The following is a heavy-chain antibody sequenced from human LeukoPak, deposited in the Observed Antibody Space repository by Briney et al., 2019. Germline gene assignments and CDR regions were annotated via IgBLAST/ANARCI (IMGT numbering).Heavy chain of an antibody. CDR1: GFTFSDVW. D-gene: IGHD5/OR15-5a*01. CDR3: TTSVY. J-gene: IGHJ4*02. Sequence: GGSLRLSCATSGFTFSDVWMNWVRQAPGKGLEWVGRIKTKTDGGTVDHAAPVKGRFIISRDDPTASLYLQMSSLRTEDTAVYYCTTSVYWGQGILVTVSS. CDR2: IKTKTDGGTV. V-gene: IGHV3-15*01.